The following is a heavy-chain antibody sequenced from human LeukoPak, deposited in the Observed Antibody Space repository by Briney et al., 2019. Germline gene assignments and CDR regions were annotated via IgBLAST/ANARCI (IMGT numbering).Heavy chain of an antibody. V-gene: IGHV4-39*01. CDR2: IYYSGST. Sequence: SETLSLTCTVSGGSISSSSYYWGWIRQPPGKGLEWIGSIYYSGSTYYNPSLKSRVTISVDTSKNQFSLELSSVTAADTAVYYCARPNDSSGYYYDPFDYWGQGTLVTVSS. CDR3: ARPNDSSGYYYDPFDY. D-gene: IGHD3-22*01. J-gene: IGHJ4*02. CDR1: GGSISSSSYY.